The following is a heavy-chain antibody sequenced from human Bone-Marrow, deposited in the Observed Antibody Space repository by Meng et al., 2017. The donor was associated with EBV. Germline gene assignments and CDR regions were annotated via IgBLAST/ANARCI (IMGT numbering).Heavy chain of an antibody. J-gene: IGHJ4*02. CDR3: SRLRNQQLLFRYYLNY. CDR2: SNHSGST. Sequence: PQLRAADLLKPSVTLALTCCEYGGSFSGYYWSWCRQPPGKRLEWIVESNHSGSTNYNPSLNFRGTISVDTSKNQFSLKLSSVTAADTAVYFCSRLRNQQLLFRYYLNYWGQGTLVTVSS. V-gene: IGHV4-34*01. D-gene: IGHD6-13*01. CDR1: GGSFSGYY.